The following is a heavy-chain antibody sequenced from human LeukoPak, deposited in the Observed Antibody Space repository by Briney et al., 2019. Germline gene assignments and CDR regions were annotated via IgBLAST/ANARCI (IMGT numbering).Heavy chain of an antibody. CDR2: ISGYNGNT. J-gene: IGHJ3*02. Sequence: ASVKVSCKTSGYTFRTYGITWVRQAPGQGLEWMGWISGYNGNTNYAQNLQGRVTMTTDSSTSTAYMELRSLRSDDTAVYYCARHRLPRIYYDSSGYYHAAFDIWGQGTMVTVSS. CDR1: GYTFRTYG. V-gene: IGHV1-18*01. D-gene: IGHD3-22*01. CDR3: ARHRLPRIYYDSSGYYHAAFDI.